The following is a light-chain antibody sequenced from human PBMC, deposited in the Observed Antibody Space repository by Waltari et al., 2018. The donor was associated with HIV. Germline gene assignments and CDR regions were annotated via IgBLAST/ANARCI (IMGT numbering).Light chain of an antibody. CDR3: HQYNNWSLT. Sequence: DIVITQFQATLSASPGESSTISCRASQSVSSNLAWYQQKPGQAPRLLIYGASARATVIPARFSGSGSGTEFTLTISSLQSEDSAVYYCHQYNNWSLTFGGGTKVAIE. V-gene: IGKV3-15*01. J-gene: IGKJ4*01. CDR2: GAS. CDR1: QSVSSN.